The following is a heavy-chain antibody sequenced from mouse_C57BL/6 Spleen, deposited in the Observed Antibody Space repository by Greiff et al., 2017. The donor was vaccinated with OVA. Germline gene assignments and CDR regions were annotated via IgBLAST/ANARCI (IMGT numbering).Heavy chain of an antibody. CDR3: ARRRSIYYDYQEFAY. J-gene: IGHJ3*01. CDR2: IDPSDSET. V-gene: IGHV1-52*01. CDR1: GYTFTSYW. Sequence: QVQLQQPGAELVRPGSSVKLSCKASGYTFTSYWMHWVKQRPIQGLEWIGNIDPSDSETHYNQKFKDKATLTVDKSSSTAYMQLSSLTSEDSAVYYCARRRSIYYDYQEFAYWGQGTLGTVSA. D-gene: IGHD2-4*01.